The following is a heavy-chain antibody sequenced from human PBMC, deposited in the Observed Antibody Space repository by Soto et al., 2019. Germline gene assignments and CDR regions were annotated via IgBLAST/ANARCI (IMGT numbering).Heavy chain of an antibody. J-gene: IGHJ5*02. CDR1: GFTFTSSA. CDR2: IVVGSGNT. V-gene: IGHV1-58*01. CDR3: ARAPGGPAAVASPLYP. D-gene: IGHD2-2*01. Sequence: SVKVSCKASGFTFTSSAVQWVRQARGPHLEWIGWIVVGSGNTNYAQKFQERVTITRDMSTSTAYMELSSLRSEDTAVYYCARAPGGPAAVASPLYPWGQGTLVPVSS.